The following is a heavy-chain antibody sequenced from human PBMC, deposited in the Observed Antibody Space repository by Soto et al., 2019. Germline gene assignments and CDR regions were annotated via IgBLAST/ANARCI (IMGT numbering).Heavy chain of an antibody. Sequence: EVQLLDSGGGLVQPGGSRRLSWPASGSPFSSSAMSWVRQAPGKGREWVSAVSGSGGTTYYADSVRGRFTISRDNSKNTLYLQMNSLRAEDTAIYFCARCTVDTIVTSGWCHYLDPWGQGTLVTVSS. D-gene: IGHD6-19*01. CDR3: ARCTVDTIVTSGWCHYLDP. J-gene: IGHJ5*02. CDR1: GSPFSSSA. CDR2: VSGSGGTT. V-gene: IGHV3-23*01.